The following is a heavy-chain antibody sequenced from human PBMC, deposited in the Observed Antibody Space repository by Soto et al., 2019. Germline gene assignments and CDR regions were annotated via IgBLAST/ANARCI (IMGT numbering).Heavy chain of an antibody. CDR1: VGSIGSYH. CDR3: ARDTVLTGMFDF. Sequence: SETLSLTCTVSVGSIGSYHWSWVRQPPGKGLEWIASVYYTGTTNYNPSLGSRVTISIDAPGNRFSMEITSVTAADTAIYYCARDTVLTGMFDFWGQGTLVTVSS. D-gene: IGHD4-17*01. CDR2: VYYTGTT. J-gene: IGHJ4*02. V-gene: IGHV4-59*01.